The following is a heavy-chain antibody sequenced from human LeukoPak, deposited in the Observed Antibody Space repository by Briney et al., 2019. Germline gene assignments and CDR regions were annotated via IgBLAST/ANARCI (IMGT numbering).Heavy chain of an antibody. CDR3: VRGYSGYPYYLDY. D-gene: IGHD5-12*01. Sequence: SETLSLTCTVSGGSISGYYWTWIRQPPGKGLEWIGYIPYSGSTSSHPSLKSRVIISLDMSKSQFSLKLTSVTAADTAVYYCVRGYSGYPYYLDYWGQGTLVTVSS. CDR1: GGSISGYY. V-gene: IGHV4-59*08. CDR2: IPYSGST. J-gene: IGHJ4*02.